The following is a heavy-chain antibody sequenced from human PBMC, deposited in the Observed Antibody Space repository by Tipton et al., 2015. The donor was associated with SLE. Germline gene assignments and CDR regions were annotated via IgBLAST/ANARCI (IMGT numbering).Heavy chain of an antibody. D-gene: IGHD3-16*01. J-gene: IGHJ2*01. CDR2: IYYSGST. CDR3: ARADYGYWYFDL. CDR1: GGSISSYY. V-gene: IGHV4-59*12. Sequence: TLSLTCTVSGGSISSYYWSWIRQPPGKGLEWIGYIYYSGSTNYNPSLKSRVTISVDTSKNQFSLKLTSVTAADTAVYYCARADYGYWYFDLWGRGTLVTVSS.